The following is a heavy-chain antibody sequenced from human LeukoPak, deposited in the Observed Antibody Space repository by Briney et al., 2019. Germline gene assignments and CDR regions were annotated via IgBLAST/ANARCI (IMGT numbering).Heavy chain of an antibody. Sequence: PLRSLRHSSAPPRFTLYEYAMHSGRPTPGKSLWRGSGICRNSGSIGYTDSVKGRYTISRDNDKNSLYLQMNSLRAEDTALYYCAKDQYDFWSGYSWFDPWGQGILVTVSS. CDR1: RFTLYEYA. D-gene: IGHD3-3*01. CDR3: AKDQYDFWSGYSWFDP. J-gene: IGHJ5*02. V-gene: IGHV3-9*01. CDR2: ICRNSGSI.